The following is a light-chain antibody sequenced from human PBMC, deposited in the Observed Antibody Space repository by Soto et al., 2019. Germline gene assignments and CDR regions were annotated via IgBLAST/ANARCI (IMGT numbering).Light chain of an antibody. CDR2: AAS. CDR1: QGISSY. V-gene: IGKV1-8*01. Sequence: AIRMTQSPSPFSASTGDRVTITCRASQGISSYLAWYQQKPGKAPKLLIYAASTVQSGVPSRFSGSGSGTDFTLTISCLQSEDFATYYCQQYYSYPRTFGQGTKVAI. J-gene: IGKJ1*01. CDR3: QQYYSYPRT.